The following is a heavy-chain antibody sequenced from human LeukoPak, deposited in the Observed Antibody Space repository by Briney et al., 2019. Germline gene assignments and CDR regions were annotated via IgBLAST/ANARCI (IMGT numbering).Heavy chain of an antibody. CDR1: GFTFSSYA. Sequence: GGSLRLSCAASGFTFSSYAMSWVRQAPGKGLEWVSAISGSGGSTYYADSVKGRFTISRDNSKNTLYLQMNSLRAEDTAVYYCARDRTSYDSSGLGFDPWGQGTLVTVSS. CDR3: ARDRTSYDSSGLGFDP. V-gene: IGHV3-23*01. D-gene: IGHD3-22*01. J-gene: IGHJ5*02. CDR2: ISGSGGST.